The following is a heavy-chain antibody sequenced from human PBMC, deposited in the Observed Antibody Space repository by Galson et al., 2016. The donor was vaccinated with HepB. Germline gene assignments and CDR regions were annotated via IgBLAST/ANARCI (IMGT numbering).Heavy chain of an antibody. CDR3: ARDGRRGYDMDV. J-gene: IGHJ6*02. CDR1: GFTFSDYS. CDR2: IASNRRTI. Sequence: SLRLSCAASGFTFSDYSMNWVRQAPGKGLEWVSYIASNRRTIYYADSARGRLTISRDNATNSLYLQMNSLRDEDTAVYYCARDGRRGYDMDVWGQGTTVTVSS. V-gene: IGHV3-48*02.